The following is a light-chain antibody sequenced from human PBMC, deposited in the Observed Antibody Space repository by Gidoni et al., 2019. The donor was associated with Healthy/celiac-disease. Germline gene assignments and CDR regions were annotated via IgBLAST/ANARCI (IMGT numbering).Light chain of an antibody. J-gene: IGKJ1*01. CDR3: QQSYKTPRT. CDR2: AAS. CDR1: QSISSY. V-gene: IGKV1-39*01. Sequence: IQMTQSPSSLSASAGDRVTITCRASQSISSYLNWYQQKPGKAPKLLIYAASSLQSGVPSRFSGSGSGTDFTLTISSLQPEDFATYYCQQSYKTPRTFGQGTKVEIK.